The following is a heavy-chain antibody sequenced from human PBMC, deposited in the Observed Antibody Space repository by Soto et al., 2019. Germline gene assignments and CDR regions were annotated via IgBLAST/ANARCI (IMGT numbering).Heavy chain of an antibody. CDR2: IYYSGST. Sequence: SETLSLTCTVSGGSISSYYWSWIRQPPGKGLEWIGYIYYSGSTNYNPSLKSRVTISVDTSKNQFSLKLSSVTAADTAVYYCARGTLRGMTTVTTDFDYWGQGTLVTVSS. CDR1: GGSISSYY. CDR3: ARGTLRGMTTVTTDFDY. D-gene: IGHD4-17*01. J-gene: IGHJ4*02. V-gene: IGHV4-59*01.